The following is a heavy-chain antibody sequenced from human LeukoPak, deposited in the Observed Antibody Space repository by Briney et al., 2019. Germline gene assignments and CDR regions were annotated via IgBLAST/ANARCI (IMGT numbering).Heavy chain of an antibody. J-gene: IGHJ4*02. D-gene: IGHD1-26*01. CDR2: IVVGSGNT. V-gene: IGHV1-58*01. CDR1: GFTFTSSA. CDR3: ARLEWELLPDY. Sequence: SVKVSCKVSGFTFTSSAVQWVRQARGQRLEWIGWIVVGSGNTNYAQKFQERVTITRDMSTSTAYMELSSLRSEDTAVYYCARLEWELLPDYWGQGTLVTVSS.